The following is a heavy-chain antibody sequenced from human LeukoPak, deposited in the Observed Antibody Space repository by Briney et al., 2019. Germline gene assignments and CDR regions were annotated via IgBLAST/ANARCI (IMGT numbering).Heavy chain of an antibody. V-gene: IGHV1-18*01. CDR2: ISAYNGNT. Sequence: ASVTLSCKASVYTVSSYGISWVRQAPGQGLGWMGWISAYNGNTNYAQKLQSRDTMTPDPSTSTAYMELRSRRSHDTAVEYCARAMVRGHDFDLWPQETLLSVSS. J-gene: IGHJ4*02. CDR3: ARAMVRGHDFDL. CDR1: VYTVSSYG. D-gene: IGHD3-10*01.